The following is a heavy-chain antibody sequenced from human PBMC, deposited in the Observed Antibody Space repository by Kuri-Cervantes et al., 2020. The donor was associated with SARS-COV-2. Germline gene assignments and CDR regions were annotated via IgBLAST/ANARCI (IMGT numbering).Heavy chain of an antibody. CDR3: AKWAPSSGYYFKSWFDP. V-gene: IGHV3-30*18. CDR2: ISFDGANQ. J-gene: IGHJ5*02. CDR1: GFTFSSYG. Sequence: SCAASGFTFSSYGMHWVRQAPGKGLEWVAFISFDGANQHYEDSVRGRFTISRDNSKNTLYLQMNSLRAEDMAVYYCAKWAPSSGYYFKSWFDPWGQGTLVTVSS. D-gene: IGHD3-22*01.